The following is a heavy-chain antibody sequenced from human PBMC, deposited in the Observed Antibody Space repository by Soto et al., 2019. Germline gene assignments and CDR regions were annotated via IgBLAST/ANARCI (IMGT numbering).Heavy chain of an antibody. CDR2: ISGSGGST. J-gene: IGHJ5*02. CDR3: AKDTAYDTLRGFDP. D-gene: IGHD3-22*01. CDR1: GFTFSSYA. Sequence: GSLRLSCAASGFTFSSYAMSWVRQAPGKGLEWVSGISGSGGSTYYVDSVKGRFTISRDNSENTVYLQINSLRAEDTALYYCAKDTAYDTLRGFDPWGQGTLVTVSS. V-gene: IGHV3-23*01.